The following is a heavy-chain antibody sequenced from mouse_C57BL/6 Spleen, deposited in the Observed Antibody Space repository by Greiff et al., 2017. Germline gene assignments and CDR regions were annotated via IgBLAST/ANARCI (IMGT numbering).Heavy chain of an antibody. V-gene: IGHV1-69*01. Sequence: HVQLQQPGAELVMPGASVKLSCKASGYTFTSYWMHWVKQRPGQGLEWIGEIDPSDSYTNYNQKFKGKSTLTVDKSSSTAYMQLSSLTSEDSAVYYCARVGSSPYAMDYWGQGTSVTVSS. CDR2: IDPSDSYT. J-gene: IGHJ4*01. CDR3: ARVGSSPYAMDY. D-gene: IGHD1-1*01. CDR1: GYTFTSYW.